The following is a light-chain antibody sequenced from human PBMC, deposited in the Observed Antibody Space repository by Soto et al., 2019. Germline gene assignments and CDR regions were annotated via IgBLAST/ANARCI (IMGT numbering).Light chain of an antibody. CDR3: AAWDDSLNGRHV. CDR1: RSNIGSNT. J-gene: IGLJ1*01. V-gene: IGLV1-44*01. Sequence: QSVLTQPPSASGTPGQRVTISCSGSRSNIGSNTVNWFQQLPGTAPKLLIYSDNQRPSGVPGRFSGSKSGTSASLAISGLQSEDEADYYCAAWDDSLNGRHVFGTWTKLTVL. CDR2: SDN.